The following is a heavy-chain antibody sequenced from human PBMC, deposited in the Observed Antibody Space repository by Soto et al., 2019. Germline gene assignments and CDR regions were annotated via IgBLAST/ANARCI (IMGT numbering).Heavy chain of an antibody. D-gene: IGHD4-17*01. J-gene: IGHJ4*02. CDR3: AKSPLSVTSSYYFDY. CDR1: GFTFSSYG. V-gene: IGHV3-30*18. Sequence: QVQLVESGGGVVQPGRSLRLSCEASGFTFSSYGMHWVRQAPGKGLEWVAVISYDGSNKYYADSVKGRFTISRDNSKNTLYLQMNSLRAEDTAVYYCAKSPLSVTSSYYFDYWGQGTLVTVSS. CDR2: ISYDGSNK.